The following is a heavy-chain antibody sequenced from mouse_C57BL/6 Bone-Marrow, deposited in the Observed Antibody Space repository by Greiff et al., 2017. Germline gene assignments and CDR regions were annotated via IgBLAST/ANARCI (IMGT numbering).Heavy chain of an antibody. D-gene: IGHD1-1*01. CDR1: GYTFTSYW. V-gene: IGHV1-55*01. CDR2: IYPGSGST. J-gene: IGHJ1*03. CDR3: ESENYYGYSSYFAD. Sequence: VQLQQSGAELVKPGASVKMSCKASGYTFTSYWIPWVKQRPGQGLEWIGDIYPGSGSTNYNEKFKSKATLTVDTSSSTAYMQLRSLTSEDSAVYYCESENYYGYSSYFADWGTGTPVTVSS.